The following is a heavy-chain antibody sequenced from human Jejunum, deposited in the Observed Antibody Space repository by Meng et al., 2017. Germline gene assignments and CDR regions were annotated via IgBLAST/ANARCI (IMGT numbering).Heavy chain of an antibody. Sequence: GGFLRLPCAAFGSSFSSRALNWVRQVPGKGLEWVSSISSSSSYIYYADSVKGRFTISRDNAKNSLFLQMNSLRAEDAAVFYCASRRTYSYGYREVEFDYWGQGTLVTVSS. V-gene: IGHV3-21*01. CDR2: ISSSSSYI. D-gene: IGHD5-18*01. J-gene: IGHJ4*02. CDR3: ASRRTYSYGYREVEFDY. CDR1: GSSFSSRA.